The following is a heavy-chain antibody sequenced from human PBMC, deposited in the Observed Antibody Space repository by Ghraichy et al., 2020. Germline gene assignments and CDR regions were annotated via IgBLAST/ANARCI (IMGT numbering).Heavy chain of an antibody. CDR1: GGSISSYY. CDR2: IYYSGST. D-gene: IGHD1-26*01. Sequence: SETLSLTCTVSGGSISSYYWSWIRQPPGKGLEWIGYIYYSGSTNYNPSLKSRVTISVDTSKNQFSLKLSSVTAADTAVYYCARALRSYYPGSFDYWGQGTLVTVSS. J-gene: IGHJ4*02. V-gene: IGHV4-59*08. CDR3: ARALRSYYPGSFDY.